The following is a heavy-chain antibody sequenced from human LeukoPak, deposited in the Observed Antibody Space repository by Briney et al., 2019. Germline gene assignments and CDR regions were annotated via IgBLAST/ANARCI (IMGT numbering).Heavy chain of an antibody. V-gene: IGHV3-7*01. CDR2: INQDGGEK. D-gene: IGHD2-21*01. CDR3: ATQGGSDLRIGEDY. J-gene: IGHJ4*02. CDR1: GFTFSDFW. Sequence: GGSLRLSCAASGFTFSDFWMSWVRQAPGKGLEWLANINQDGGEKYYVDSVKGRFTISRDNAENSLFIQMDSLRAEDTALYYCATQGGSDLRIGEDYWGQGTLVTVSS.